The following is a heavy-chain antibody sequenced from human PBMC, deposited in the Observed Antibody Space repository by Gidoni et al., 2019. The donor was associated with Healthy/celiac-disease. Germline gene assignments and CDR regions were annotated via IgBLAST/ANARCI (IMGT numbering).Heavy chain of an antibody. J-gene: IGHJ4*02. V-gene: IGHV3-21*01. D-gene: IGHD3-22*01. CDR1: GFTFSSYS. CDR3: ASIEYYYDSSGYYHHDY. Sequence: EVQLVESGGGLVKPGGSLRLSCAASGFTFSSYSMNWVRQAPGKGLEWVSSISSSRSYIYYADSVKGRFTISRDNAKNSLYLQMNSLRAEDTAVYYCASIEYYYDSSGYYHHDYWGQGTLVTVSA. CDR2: ISSSRSYI.